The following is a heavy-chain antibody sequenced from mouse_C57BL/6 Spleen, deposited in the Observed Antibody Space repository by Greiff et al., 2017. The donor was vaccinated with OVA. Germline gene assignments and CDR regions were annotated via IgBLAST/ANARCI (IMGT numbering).Heavy chain of an antibody. CDR3: ARDTGGSSYYFDY. J-gene: IGHJ2*01. CDR1: GYSITSGYY. V-gene: IGHV3-6*01. D-gene: IGHD1-1*01. CDR2: ISYDGSN. Sequence: EVHLVESGPGLVKPSQSLSLTCSVTGYSITSGYYWNWIRQFPGNKLEWMGYISYDGSNNYNPSLKNRISITRDTSKNQFFLKLNSVTTEDTATYYCARDTGGSSYYFDYWGQGTTLTVSS.